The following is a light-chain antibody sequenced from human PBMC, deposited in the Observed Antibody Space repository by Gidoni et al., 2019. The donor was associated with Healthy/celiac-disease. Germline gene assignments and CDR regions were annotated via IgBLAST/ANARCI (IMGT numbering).Light chain of an antibody. J-gene: IGKJ1*01. CDR3: QQYGSSPPWT. CDR2: GAS. Sequence: EIVLTQSPGTLSLSPGERATLSCRASQRVSSSYLAWYQQKPGQAPRLLIYGASSRATGIPDRFSGSGSGTDYTLTISRLEPEYFAVYYCQQYGSSPPWTFGQGSGGGIK. CDR1: QRVSSSY. V-gene: IGKV3-20*01.